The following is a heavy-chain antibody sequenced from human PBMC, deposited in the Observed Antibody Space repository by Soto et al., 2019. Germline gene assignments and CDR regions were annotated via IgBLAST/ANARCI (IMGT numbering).Heavy chain of an antibody. CDR3: AXMEGMDPWAYSFDY. D-gene: IGHD2-2*03. J-gene: IGHJ4*02. V-gene: IGHV3-23*01. CDR1: GFTFSDFA. Sequence: EVQVLESGGGLVQPGGSLRLSCAATGFTFSDFAMSWVRQAPGKGLEWVSRIYGGGNGPHYADSVKGRVTISKDNSKXXXXXXXXXXXXXXXXXXXXAXMEGMDPWAYSFDYWGQGTLVTVSS. CDR2: IYGGGNGP.